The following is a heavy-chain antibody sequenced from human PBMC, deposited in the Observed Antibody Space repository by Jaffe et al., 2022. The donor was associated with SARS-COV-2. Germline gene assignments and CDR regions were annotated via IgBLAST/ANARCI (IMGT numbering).Heavy chain of an antibody. D-gene: IGHD6-19*01. CDR2: ISYDGSNK. Sequence: QVQLVESGGGVVQPGRSLRLSCAASGFTFSSYAMHWVRQAPGKGLEWVAVISYDGSNKYYADSVKGRFTISRDNSKNTLYLQMNSLRAEDTAVYYCARENSPVEQQPVQKWLAYYYYYYMDVWGKGTTVTVSS. CDR1: GFTFSSYA. CDR3: ARENSPVEQQPVQKWLAYYYYYYMDV. J-gene: IGHJ6*03. V-gene: IGHV3-30*04.